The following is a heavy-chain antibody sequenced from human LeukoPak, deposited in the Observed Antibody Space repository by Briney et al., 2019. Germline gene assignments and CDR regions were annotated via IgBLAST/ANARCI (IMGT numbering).Heavy chain of an antibody. J-gene: IGHJ4*02. CDR1: GGSISSSSYY. Sequence: SETLSLTCTVSGGSISSSSYYWGWIRQPPGKGLEWIGSIYYSGSTYYNPSLKSRVTISVDTSKNQFSLKLSSVTAEDTAVYYCASDNWLPYYYDSSGYPSPVGYWGQGTLVTVSS. D-gene: IGHD3-22*01. CDR2: IYYSGST. CDR3: ASDNWLPYYYDSSGYPSPVGY. V-gene: IGHV4-39*07.